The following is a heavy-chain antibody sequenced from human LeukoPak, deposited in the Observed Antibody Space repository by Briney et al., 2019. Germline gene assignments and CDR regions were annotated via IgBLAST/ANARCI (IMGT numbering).Heavy chain of an antibody. Sequence: PSETLSLTCAVSGYSISSGYYWGWIRQPPGKGLEWIGSIYHSGSTYYNPSLKSRVNISVDTSKNQFSPKLSSVTAADTAVSYCARGASSGGNFDYWGQGTLVSVSS. J-gene: IGHJ4*02. CDR1: GYSISSGYY. D-gene: IGHD1-26*01. CDR3: ARGASSGGNFDY. CDR2: IYHSGST. V-gene: IGHV4-38-2*01.